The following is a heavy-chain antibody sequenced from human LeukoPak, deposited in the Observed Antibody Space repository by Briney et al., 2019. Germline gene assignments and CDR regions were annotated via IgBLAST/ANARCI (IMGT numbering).Heavy chain of an antibody. CDR1: GYIITGYN. D-gene: IGHD3-10*01. V-gene: IGHV1-2*02. CDR2: INPNSGGT. Sequence: ASVKVSCKASGYIITGYNMHWVRQAPGQGLEWMGWINPNSGGTNYAQKFQGRVTMTRDTSINTAYMELSRLRSDDTAVYYCARDLVRGVSYYFDYWGQGTLVTVSS. CDR3: ARDLVRGVSYYFDY. J-gene: IGHJ4*02.